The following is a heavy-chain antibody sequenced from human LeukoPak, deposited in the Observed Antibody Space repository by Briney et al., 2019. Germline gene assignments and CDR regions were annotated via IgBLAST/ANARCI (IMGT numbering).Heavy chain of an antibody. CDR2: IDYSGST. J-gene: IGHJ5*02. Sequence: KPSETLSLTCTVSGGSISSSSYHWGWIRQPPGKGLEWIGSIDYSGSTYKNPSLKSRVTISEDTPKNQFSLKLSSVTAADTAVYYCASYGSGIYYRGFAWGQGTLVTVSS. D-gene: IGHD3-10*01. CDR3: ASYGSGIYYRGFA. CDR1: GGSISSSSYH. V-gene: IGHV4-39*01.